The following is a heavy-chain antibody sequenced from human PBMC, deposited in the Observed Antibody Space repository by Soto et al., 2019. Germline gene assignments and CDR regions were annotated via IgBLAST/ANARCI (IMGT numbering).Heavy chain of an antibody. D-gene: IGHD3-22*01. CDR2: INPSGGST. J-gene: IGHJ6*02. Sequence: ASVKVSCKASGYTFTSYYMHWVRQAPGQGLEWMGIINPSGGSTSYAQKFQGRVTMTRDTSTSTVYMELSSLRSEDTAVYYCAREMWDSSGYSFYGMDVWGQGTTVIVSS. CDR3: AREMWDSSGYSFYGMDV. CDR1: GYTFTSYY. V-gene: IGHV1-46*01.